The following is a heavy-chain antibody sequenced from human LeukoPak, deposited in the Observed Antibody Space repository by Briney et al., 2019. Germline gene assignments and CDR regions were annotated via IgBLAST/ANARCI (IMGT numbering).Heavy chain of an antibody. CDR3: GRQPLTTT. D-gene: IGHD3-22*01. CDR1: GVTFSSYL. J-gene: IGHJ5*02. Sequence: GGSLRLSRAASGVTFSSYLMTWVREGPGEGLERVANIKLDVGVKYYVDSVKGRFTISTDNTKKTLYLKMKSLRAEETAVYYCGRQPLTTTWGQGALVTLS. V-gene: IGHV3-7*02. CDR2: IKLDVGVK.